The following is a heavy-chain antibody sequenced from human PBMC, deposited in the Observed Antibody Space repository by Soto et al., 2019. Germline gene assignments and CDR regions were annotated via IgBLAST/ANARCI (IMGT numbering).Heavy chain of an antibody. J-gene: IGHJ5*02. Sequence: SETLSLTCTVSGGSVSSGSYYWSWIRQPPGKGLEWIGDIYYSGSTNYNPSLKSRVTISLDTSKNQFSLKLSSVTAADTAVYYCARETALPMYCSGTTCSGGWFDPWGQGXLVTVSS. CDR3: ARETALPMYCSGTTCSGGWFDP. D-gene: IGHD2-2*01. CDR2: IYYSGST. V-gene: IGHV4-61*01. CDR1: GGSVSSGSYY.